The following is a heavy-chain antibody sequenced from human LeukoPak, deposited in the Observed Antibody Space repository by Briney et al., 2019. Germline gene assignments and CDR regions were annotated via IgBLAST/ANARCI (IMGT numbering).Heavy chain of an antibody. CDR2: ISYDGSNK. CDR1: GFTFSSYG. J-gene: IGHJ4*02. V-gene: IGHV3-30*18. D-gene: IGHD1-26*01. CDR3: AKDIRSGSYLAPFDY. Sequence: GGSLRLSCAASGFTFSSYGMHWVRQAPGKGLEWVAVISYDGSNKYYADSVKGRFTISRDNSKNTLYLQMNSLRAEDTAVYYCAKDIRSGSYLAPFDYWGQGTLVTVSS.